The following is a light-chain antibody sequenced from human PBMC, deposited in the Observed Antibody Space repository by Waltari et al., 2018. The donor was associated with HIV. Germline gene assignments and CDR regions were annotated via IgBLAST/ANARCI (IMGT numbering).Light chain of an antibody. V-gene: IGLV2-8*01. CDR1: SDDVGRYDY. CDR2: DVN. Sequence: QSALTQPPSASGSAGQSVTISCTGGSDDVGRYDYVSWYQQHPGTAPKVIIYDVNERPSGVPDRFSGFKSDNTASLTVSGLQAEDEADYYCSSYAGGSNFVFGTGTKVTVV. CDR3: SSYAGGSNFV. J-gene: IGLJ1*01.